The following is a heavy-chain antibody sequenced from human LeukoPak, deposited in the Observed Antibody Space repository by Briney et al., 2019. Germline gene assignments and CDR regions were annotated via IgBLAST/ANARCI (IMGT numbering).Heavy chain of an antibody. D-gene: IGHD3-9*01. CDR3: ARDLDWSFDY. CDR2: INNSGRTI. Sequence: PGGSLRLSCAASGFTFANHAMNWVRRSPGKGLEWIAYINNSGRTIYYADSMKGRLTISGDTAKSSLYLQVNSLRAEDTAIYYCARDLDWSFDYWGQGIQVTVSS. J-gene: IGHJ4*02. V-gene: IGHV3-48*03. CDR1: GFTFANHA.